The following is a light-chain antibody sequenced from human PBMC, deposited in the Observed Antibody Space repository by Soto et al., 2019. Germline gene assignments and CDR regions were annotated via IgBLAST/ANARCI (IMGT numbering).Light chain of an antibody. CDR1: QSVSTD. CDR2: GAS. V-gene: IGKV3-15*01. CDR3: QQYNDWPPLS. Sequence: VMTQSPPTLSVSPGERATLSCRASQSVSTDLVWYQQKPGQAPRLLIYGASTRATDVPARFSGGASGTEFTLTISSLHPEDVAIYYGQQYNDWPPLSSGTRTKVDI. J-gene: IGKJ3*01.